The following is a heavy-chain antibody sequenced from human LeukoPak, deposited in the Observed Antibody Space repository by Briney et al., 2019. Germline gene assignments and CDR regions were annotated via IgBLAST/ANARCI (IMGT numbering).Heavy chain of an antibody. D-gene: IGHD3-22*01. CDR2: INHSGST. CDR3: ARTHDEYYYDSSGYQH. V-gene: IGHV4-34*01. J-gene: IGHJ1*01. CDR1: GGSFSGYY. Sequence: SETLSLTCAVYGGSFSGYYWSWIRQPPGKGLEWIREINHSGSTNYNPSLKSRVTISVDTSKNQFSLKLSSVTAADTAVYYCARTHDEYYYDSSGYQHWGQGTLVTVSS.